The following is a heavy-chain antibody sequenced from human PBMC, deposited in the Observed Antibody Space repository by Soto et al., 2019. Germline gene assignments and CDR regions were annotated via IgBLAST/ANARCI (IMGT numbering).Heavy chain of an antibody. J-gene: IGHJ3*02. CDR2: ISGSGGST. CDR1: GFTFSSYA. D-gene: IGHD3-16*01. CDR3: ARPGRITLGAFDI. Sequence: EVQLLESGGGLVQPGGSLRLSCAASGFTFSSYAMSWVRQAPGKGLEWVSAISGSGGSTYYADSVKGRFTISRDNSKNTLYLQMNSLRAEDTAVYYCARPGRITLGAFDIWGQGTMVTVSS. V-gene: IGHV3-23*01.